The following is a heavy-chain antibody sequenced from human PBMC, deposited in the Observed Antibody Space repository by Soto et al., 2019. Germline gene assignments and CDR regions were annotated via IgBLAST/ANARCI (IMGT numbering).Heavy chain of an antibody. CDR1: GFNFNNYD. Sequence: EVQLVESGGGLVKPGGSLRLSCVASGFNFNNYDMNWVRQAPGKGLEWISFIRSSSNSIYYADSVKGRFTISRDNAKNSFYLEMNRLSADDTADYYCARPSQEGWFSNGFDPWGQGTLVTVSP. CDR2: IRSSSNSI. J-gene: IGHJ5*02. CDR3: ARPSQEGWFSNGFDP. V-gene: IGHV3-21*01. D-gene: IGHD3-10*01.